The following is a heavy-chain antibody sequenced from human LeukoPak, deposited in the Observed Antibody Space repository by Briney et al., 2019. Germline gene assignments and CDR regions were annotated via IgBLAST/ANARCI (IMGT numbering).Heavy chain of an antibody. J-gene: IGHJ6*03. V-gene: IGHV1-18*01. CDR3: ARSTYYDILTGYIYYYYMDV. CDR2: ISAYNGNT. D-gene: IGHD3-9*01. CDR1: GYTFTSYG. Sequence: GASVKVSCKASGYTFTSYGISWVRQAPGQGLEWMGWISAYNGNTNYAQKLQGRVTMTTDTSTSTAYMELRSLRSDDTAVYYCARSTYYDILTGYIYYYYMDVWGKGTTVTVSS.